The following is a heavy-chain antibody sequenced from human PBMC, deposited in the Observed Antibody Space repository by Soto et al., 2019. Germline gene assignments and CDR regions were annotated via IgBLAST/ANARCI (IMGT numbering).Heavy chain of an antibody. V-gene: IGHV3-66*01. CDR1: GFSVSHNY. Sequence: ELKLVESGGGLVQPGGSLRLSCAASGFSVSHNYVNWVRQAPGRGLEWVSVIFSGGTTHYADSVKGRFTISRDTSKNTVHLQMTGLRVDDTALYYCAGDSTDGDFVDAFDVWGQGTLVTVSS. D-gene: IGHD2-21*01. CDR2: IFSGGTT. CDR3: AGDSTDGDFVDAFDV. J-gene: IGHJ3*01.